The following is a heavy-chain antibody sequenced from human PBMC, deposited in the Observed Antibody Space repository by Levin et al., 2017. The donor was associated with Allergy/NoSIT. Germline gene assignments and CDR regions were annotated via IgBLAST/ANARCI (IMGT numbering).Heavy chain of an antibody. Sequence: GESLKISCAASGFTFSDYYMSWIRQAPGKGLEWVSYISSSSSYTNYADSVKGRFTISRDNAKNSLYLQMNSLRAEDTAVYYCARDREYWPWDSGYDRIFDYWGQGTLVTVSS. D-gene: IGHD5-12*01. CDR2: ISSSSSYT. J-gene: IGHJ4*02. CDR1: GFTFSDYY. V-gene: IGHV3-11*05. CDR3: ARDREYWPWDSGYDRIFDY.